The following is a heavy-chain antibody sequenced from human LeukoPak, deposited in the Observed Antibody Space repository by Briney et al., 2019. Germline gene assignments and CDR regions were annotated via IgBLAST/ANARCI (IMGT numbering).Heavy chain of an antibody. Sequence: SETLSLTCAVYGGSFSGYYWSWIRQPPGKGLEWIGEINHSGSTNYNPSLKSRVTISVDTSKNQFSLKLSSVTAADTAVYYCARVSRSIQPWLITPVGGLFDYWGQGTLVTVSS. J-gene: IGHJ4*02. D-gene: IGHD5-18*01. CDR3: ARVSRSIQPWLITPVGGLFDY. V-gene: IGHV4-34*01. CDR1: GGSFSGYY. CDR2: INHSGST.